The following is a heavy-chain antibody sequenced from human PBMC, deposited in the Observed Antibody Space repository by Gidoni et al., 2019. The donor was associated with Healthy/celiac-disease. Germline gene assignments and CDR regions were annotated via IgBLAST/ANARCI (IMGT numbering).Heavy chain of an antibody. V-gene: IGHV4-34*01. J-gene: IGHJ6*03. CDR1: GGSFSGHY. CDR2: INQSGST. CDR3: ARGQLKIRYGDYAPGNYYYYYMDV. Sequence: QVQLQQWGAELLKTSETLSLTCAVYGGSFSGHYWSWIRQPPGKGLEWIGEINQSGSTNYNPSLKSRLTISVDTSKNQFSLKLSYVTAADTAVYYCARGQLKIRYGDYAPGNYYYYYMDVWGKGTTVTVSS. D-gene: IGHD4-17*01.